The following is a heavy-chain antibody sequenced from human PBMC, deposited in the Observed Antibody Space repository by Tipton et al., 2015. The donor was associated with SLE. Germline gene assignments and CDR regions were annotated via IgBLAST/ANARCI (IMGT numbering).Heavy chain of an antibody. D-gene: IGHD6-6*01. J-gene: IGHJ4*02. CDR1: GDSITSDY. V-gene: IGHV4-59*01. CDR2: ISYSGST. Sequence: LRLSCTVSGDSITSDYWTWIRQPPGKGLEWIGYISYSGSTNYNPSVRSRVSILVDTSKNQFSLKLTSVTAADTAVYYCATGGAAARPWYFDYWGQGTLVTVSS. CDR3: ATGGAAARPWYFDY.